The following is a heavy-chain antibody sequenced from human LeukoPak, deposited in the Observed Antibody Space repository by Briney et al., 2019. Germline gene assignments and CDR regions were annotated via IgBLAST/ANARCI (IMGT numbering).Heavy chain of an antibody. D-gene: IGHD6-13*01. CDR3: ATLHSIAAGGFDP. CDR2: IYPGDSDT. CDR1: GGTFSSYA. J-gene: IGHJ5*02. Sequence: KVSCKASGGTFSSYAISWVRQMPGKGLEWMGIIYPGDSDTRYSPSFQGRVTISADKSISTAYLQWSSLKASDTAMYYCATLHSIAAGGFDPWGQGTLVTVSS. V-gene: IGHV5-51*01.